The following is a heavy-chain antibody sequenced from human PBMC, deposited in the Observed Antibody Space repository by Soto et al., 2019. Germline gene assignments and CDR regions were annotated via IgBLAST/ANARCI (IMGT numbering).Heavy chain of an antibody. CDR3: ARDGGGGYDFFDY. CDR1: GFTFSSYG. CDR2: IWYDGSNK. J-gene: IGHJ4*02. D-gene: IGHD5-12*01. V-gene: IGHV3-33*01. Sequence: LRLSCAASGFTFSSYGMHWVRQAPGKGLEWVAVIWYDGSNKYYADSVKGRFTISRDNSKNTLYLQMNSLRAEDTAVYYCARDGGGGYDFFDYWGQGTLVTVSS.